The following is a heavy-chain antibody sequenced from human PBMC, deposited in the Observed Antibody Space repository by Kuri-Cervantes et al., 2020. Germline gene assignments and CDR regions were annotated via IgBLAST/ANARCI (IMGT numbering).Heavy chain of an antibody. CDR1: GFSLSTSGVG. J-gene: IGHJ5*02. CDR2: IYWNDDK. Sequence: SGPTLVKPTQTLTLTCTFSGFSLSTSGVGVGWIRQPPGKALEWLALIYWNDDKRSSPSLKSRLTITKDTSKNQVVLTMTNMDPVDTATYYCARRVVVAATPLGWFDPWGQGTLVTVSS. V-gene: IGHV2-5*01. CDR3: ARRVVVAATPLGWFDP. D-gene: IGHD2-15*01.